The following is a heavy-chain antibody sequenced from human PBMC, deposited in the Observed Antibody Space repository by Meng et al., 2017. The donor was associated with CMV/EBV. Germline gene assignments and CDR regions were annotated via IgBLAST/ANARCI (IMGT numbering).Heavy chain of an antibody. Sequence: SQTLSLTCAISGDSVSSNSAAWYWIRQSPSRGLEWLRRTYYRSKWYNDYAVSVKSRITINPDTSKNKFFLQLNSVTPEDTAVYYCARDHWGLNWFDPWGQGTLVTVSS. CDR2: TYYRSKWYN. CDR3: ARDHWGLNWFDP. D-gene: IGHD3-16*01. J-gene: IGHJ5*02. CDR1: GDSVSSNSAA. V-gene: IGHV6-1*01.